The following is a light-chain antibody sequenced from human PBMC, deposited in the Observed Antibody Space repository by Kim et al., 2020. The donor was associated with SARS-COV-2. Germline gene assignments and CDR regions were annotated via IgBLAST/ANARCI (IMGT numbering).Light chain of an antibody. V-gene: IGLV2-14*03. CDR3: SSLTSGSTSVV. CDR1: SSDVGAYNR. CDR2: DVS. J-gene: IGLJ2*01. Sequence: QSITISCTGTSSDVGAYNRVSWYQQHPGKAPKLMIFDVSGRPSGVSNRFSGSKSDNTASLTISGLQAEDEADYFCSSLTSGSTSVVFGGGTQLTV.